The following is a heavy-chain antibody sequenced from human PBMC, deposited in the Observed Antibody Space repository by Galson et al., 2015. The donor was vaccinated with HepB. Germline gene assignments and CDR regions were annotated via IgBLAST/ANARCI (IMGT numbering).Heavy chain of an antibody. Sequence: SLRLSCAASGFTFSSYAMSWVRQAPGKGLEWVSAISGSGGSTYYADSVKGRFTISRDNSKNTLYLQMNSLRAEDTAVYYCAKDLPHWGELSLYPGNAFDIWGQGTMVTVSS. CDR2: ISGSGGST. CDR3: AKDLPHWGELSLYPGNAFDI. CDR1: GFTFSSYA. D-gene: IGHD3-16*02. J-gene: IGHJ3*02. V-gene: IGHV3-23*01.